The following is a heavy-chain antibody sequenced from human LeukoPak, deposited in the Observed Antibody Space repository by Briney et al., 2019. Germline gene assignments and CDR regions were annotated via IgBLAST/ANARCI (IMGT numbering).Heavy chain of an antibody. D-gene: IGHD4-23*01. V-gene: IGHV4-59*01. Sequence: PSETLSLTCAVYGGSFSSYYSSWIRLPPGKGMGWIWYVCFYGSTSYNPSRKSRVPISVAMSKNKFSLKLSSVAAAATAVAFCATGAGGNQAPPLSPVLYYWGQGTLVTVSS. CDR1: GGSFSSYY. CDR2: VCFYGST. J-gene: IGHJ4*02. CDR3: ATGAGGNQAPPLSPVLYY.